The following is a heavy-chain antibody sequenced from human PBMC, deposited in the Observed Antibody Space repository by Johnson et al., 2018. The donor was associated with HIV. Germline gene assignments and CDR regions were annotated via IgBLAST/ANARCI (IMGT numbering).Heavy chain of an antibody. CDR1: GFTFSRFA. D-gene: IGHD1/OR15-1a*01. V-gene: IGHV3-30-3*02. CDR2: ISFDGSNK. CDR3: AKSPLGFQNIHDPFDI. J-gene: IGHJ3*02. Sequence: QVQLVESGGGVVQPGRSLRLSCAASGFTFSRFAIHWVRQAPGKGLEWVALISFDGSNKYYADSVKGRFTISRDNSKSTLYLQMNSLRPEDTAVYYCAKSPLGFQNIHDPFDIWGQGTMVTVSS.